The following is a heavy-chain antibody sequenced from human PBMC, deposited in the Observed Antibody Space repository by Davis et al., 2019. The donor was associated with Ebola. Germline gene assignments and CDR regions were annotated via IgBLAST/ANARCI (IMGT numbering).Heavy chain of an antibody. J-gene: IGHJ3*02. V-gene: IGHV1-3*01. CDR3: RIVVVPKSANDAFDI. D-gene: IGHD2-2*01. CDR2: INAGNGNT. Sequence: AASVKVSCKVSGYTLAELSMHWVRQAPGQRLEWMGWINAGNGNTKYSQKFQGRVTITRDTSASTAYMELSSLRSEDTAVYYCRIVVVPKSANDAFDIWGQGTMVTVSS. CDR1: GYTLAELS.